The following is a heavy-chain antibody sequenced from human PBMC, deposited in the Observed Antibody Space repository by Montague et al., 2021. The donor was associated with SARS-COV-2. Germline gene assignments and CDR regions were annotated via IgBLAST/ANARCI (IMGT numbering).Heavy chain of an antibody. CDR2: IYYSGST. D-gene: IGHD2-15*01. CDR1: GGSISSGGYY. J-gene: IGHJ3*02. Sequence: TLSLTCTVSGGSISSGGYYWSWIRQHPGKGLEWIGYIYYSGSTYYNPSLKSRVTISVDTSKNQFSLKPSSVTAADTAVYYCARDTGISGAFDIWGQGTMVTVSS. V-gene: IGHV4-31*03. CDR3: ARDTGISGAFDI.